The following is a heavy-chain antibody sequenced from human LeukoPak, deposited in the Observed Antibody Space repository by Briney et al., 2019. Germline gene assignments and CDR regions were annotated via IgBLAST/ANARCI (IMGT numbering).Heavy chain of an antibody. Sequence: SETLSLTCTVSGGSISSYYWSWIRQPPVKELQWIGYIDNSGSPNYNPSLKSRVTMSVDTSKKQFFLKLSSMSAADTAVYYCARQGSRDGYPYFFDYWGQGTLVTVSS. J-gene: IGHJ4*02. CDR3: ARQGSRDGYPYFFDY. D-gene: IGHD5-12*01. V-gene: IGHV4-59*08. CDR1: GGSISSYY. CDR2: IDNSGSP.